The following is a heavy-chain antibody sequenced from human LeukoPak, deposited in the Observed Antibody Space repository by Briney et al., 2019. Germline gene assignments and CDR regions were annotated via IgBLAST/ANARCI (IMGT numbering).Heavy chain of an antibody. CDR1: GFTFSSYA. J-gene: IGHJ4*02. CDR3: AKVSDHFYDSSGYLDY. Sequence: GGSLRLSCAASGFTFSSYAMSWVRQAPGKGLEWVSSISDSGGNTYYADSVKGRFTISRDNSKNTLYLKMNSLRAGDTAVYYCAKVSDHFYDSSGYLDYWGQGTLVTASS. CDR2: ISDSGGNT. D-gene: IGHD3-22*01. V-gene: IGHV3-23*01.